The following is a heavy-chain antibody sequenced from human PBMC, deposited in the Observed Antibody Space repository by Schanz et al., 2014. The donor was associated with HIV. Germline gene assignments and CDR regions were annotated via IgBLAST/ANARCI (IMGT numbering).Heavy chain of an antibody. Sequence: DVQLAESGGGLVQPGGSLRLSCSASGFTFSSYRMNWVRQAPGKGLQWVSSISGNSYYKDYADAVKGRFTISRDNARNSLYLQLNSLTDEDTAVYYCARDWGWQLDPDPFDPWGQGTLVTVSS. CDR1: GFTFSSYR. CDR3: ARDWGWQLDPDPFDP. D-gene: IGHD6-6*01. V-gene: IGHV3-21*01. J-gene: IGHJ5*02. CDR2: ISGNSYYK.